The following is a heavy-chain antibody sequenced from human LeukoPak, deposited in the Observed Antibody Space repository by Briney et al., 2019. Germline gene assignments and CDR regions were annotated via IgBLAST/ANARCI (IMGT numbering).Heavy chain of an antibody. D-gene: IGHD5-24*01. CDR2: INPSGGTT. J-gene: IGHJ4*02. CDR1: GYTFTSYY. CDR3: ARDRGYNYFDY. V-gene: IGHV1-46*01. Sequence: ASVKVSCKASGYTFTSYYMHWVRQAPGQGLEWMGIINPSGGTTSYAQKLQGRVTMTRGMSTSTVYMELSSLRSEDTAVYYCARDRGYNYFDYWGQGTLVTVSS.